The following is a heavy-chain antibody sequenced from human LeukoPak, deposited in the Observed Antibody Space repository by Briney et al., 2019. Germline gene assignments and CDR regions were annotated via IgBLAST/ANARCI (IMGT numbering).Heavy chain of an antibody. J-gene: IGHJ6*02. D-gene: IGHD3-3*01. CDR3: ARERFVHGMDV. CDR1: GGGFRGFY. Sequence: PSGTPSPTRAVFGGGFRGFYWGWIRPPPGEGVGWIGEINHSGSTNYNPSLKSRVTISVDTSKNQFSLKLSSVTAADTAVYYCARERFVHGMDVWGQGTTVTVSS. CDR2: INHSGST. V-gene: IGHV4-34*01.